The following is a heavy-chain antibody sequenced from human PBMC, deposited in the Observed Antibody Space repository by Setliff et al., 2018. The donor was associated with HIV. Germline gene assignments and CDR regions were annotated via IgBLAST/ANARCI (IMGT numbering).Heavy chain of an antibody. Sequence: NPSETLSLTCIVSGGSISSSSYYWGWIRQPPGKGLEWIGSIDYTGKTHYNPSPKSRVTISADTSKSQFSLNLSSVTAADTAVYYCARKNRGAPAPFDYWGQGTLVTVSS. CDR3: ARKNRGAPAPFDY. V-gene: IGHV4-39*01. J-gene: IGHJ4*02. CDR1: GGSISSSSYY. CDR2: IDYTGKT. D-gene: IGHD6-25*01.